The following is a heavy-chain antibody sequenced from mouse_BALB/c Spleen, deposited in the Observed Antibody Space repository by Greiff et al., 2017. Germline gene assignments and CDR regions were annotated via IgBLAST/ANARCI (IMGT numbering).Heavy chain of an antibody. CDR2: IDPANGNT. CDR1: GFNIKDTY. Sequence: EVQVVESGAELVKPGASVKLSCTASGFNIKDTYMHWVKQRPEQGLEWIGRIDPANGNTKYDPKFQGKATIIADTSSNTAYLQLSSLTSEDTAVYYCAKMITGGYAMDYWGQGTSVTVSS. J-gene: IGHJ4*01. V-gene: IGHV14-3*02. D-gene: IGHD2-4*01. CDR3: AKMITGGYAMDY.